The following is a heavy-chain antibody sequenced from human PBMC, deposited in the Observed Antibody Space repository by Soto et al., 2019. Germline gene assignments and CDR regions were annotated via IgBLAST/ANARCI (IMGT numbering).Heavy chain of an antibody. CDR2: ISWNSGSI. J-gene: IGHJ6*03. V-gene: IGHV3-9*01. CDR1: GFTFDDYA. D-gene: IGHD6-13*01. Sequence: GGSLRLSCAASGFTFDDYAMHWVRQAPGKGLEWVSGISWNSGSIGYADSVKGRFTISRDNAKNSLYLQMNSLRAEDTALYYCAKGGGDSAVQYYYYYMDVWGKGTTVTVSS. CDR3: AKGGGDSAVQYYYYYMDV.